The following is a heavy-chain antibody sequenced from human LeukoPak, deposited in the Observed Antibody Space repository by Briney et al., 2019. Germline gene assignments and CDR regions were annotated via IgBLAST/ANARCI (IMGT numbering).Heavy chain of an antibody. J-gene: IGHJ4*02. V-gene: IGHV4-39*01. CDR2: ILYSGTT. Sequence: PSETLSLTCTVSGGSIGTSSYYWAWTRQPPGKGLEWIASILYSGTTYYKPSLKSRVTISVDTSKNQFSLKLSSVTAADTAVYYCARHLRGATIYFDYWGQGTLVTVSS. CDR1: GGSIGTSSYY. D-gene: IGHD1-26*01. CDR3: ARHLRGATIYFDY.